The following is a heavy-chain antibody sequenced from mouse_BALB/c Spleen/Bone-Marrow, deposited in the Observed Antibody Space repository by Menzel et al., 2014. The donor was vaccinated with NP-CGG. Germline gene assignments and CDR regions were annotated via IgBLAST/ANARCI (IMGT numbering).Heavy chain of an antibody. CDR2: IISGSNTI. V-gene: IGHV5-17*02. Sequence: EVHLVESGGGLVQPGGSRKLSCAASGFTFSSFGMHWVRQAPEKGLEWVAYIISGSNTIYYADTVKGRFTISRDNPKNTLFLQMTSLRSEDTAMYYCARSGSSSGYFDYWGQGATLTVSS. J-gene: IGHJ2*01. D-gene: IGHD1-1*01. CDR1: GFTFSSFG. CDR3: ARSGSSSGYFDY.